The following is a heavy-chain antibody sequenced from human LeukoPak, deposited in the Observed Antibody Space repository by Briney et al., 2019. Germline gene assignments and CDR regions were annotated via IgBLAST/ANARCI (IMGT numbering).Heavy chain of an antibody. D-gene: IGHD3-10*01. J-gene: IGHJ4*02. V-gene: IGHV4-34*01. CDR2: INHSGST. CDR3: ARGLWGRGVPQAFDY. CDR1: GGSFSGYY. Sequence: SETLSLTCAVYGGSFSGYYWSWIRQPPGKGLEWIGEINHSGSTNYNPSLKSRVTISVDTSKNQFSLKLSSVTAADTAVYYCARGLWGRGVPQAFDYWGQGTLVTVSS.